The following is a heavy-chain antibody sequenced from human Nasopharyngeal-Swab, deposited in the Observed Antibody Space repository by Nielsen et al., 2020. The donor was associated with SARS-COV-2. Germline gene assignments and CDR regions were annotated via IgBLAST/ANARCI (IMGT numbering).Heavy chain of an antibody. V-gene: IGHV3-30-3*01. D-gene: IGHD6-6*01. CDR1: GFTFSSYA. CDR3: ARGGYSSSSMDY. J-gene: IGHJ4*02. CDR2: ISYDGSNK. Sequence: GESLKISCAASGFTFSSYAMHWARQAPGKGLEWVAVISYDGSNKYYADSVKGRFTISRDNSKNTLYLQMNSLRAEDTAVYYCARGGYSSSSMDYWGQGTLVTVSS.